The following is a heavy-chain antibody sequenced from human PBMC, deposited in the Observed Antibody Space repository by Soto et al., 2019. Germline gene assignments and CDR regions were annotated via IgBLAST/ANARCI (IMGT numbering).Heavy chain of an antibody. Sequence: PGGSLRLSCAASGFTFSSYGMHWVRQAPGKGLEWVAVISYDGSNKYYADSVKGRFTISRDNSKNTLYLQMNSLRAEDTAVYYCAKDFWFSGTMIVEGRYYYGMDVWGQGTTVTVSS. CDR1: GFTFSSYG. D-gene: IGHD3-22*01. CDR2: ISYDGSNK. V-gene: IGHV3-30*18. CDR3: AKDFWFSGTMIVEGRYYYGMDV. J-gene: IGHJ6*02.